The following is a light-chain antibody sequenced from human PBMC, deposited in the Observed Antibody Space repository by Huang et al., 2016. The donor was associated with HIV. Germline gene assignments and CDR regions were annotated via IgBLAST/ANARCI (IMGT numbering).Light chain of an antibody. J-gene: IGKJ1*01. Sequence: DIQMTQSPSSLSASVGDRVTITCRASQSITNYLNWYQQKPGKAPNLLIDGASSLQSGVPARFSGSGSGTDFTLTISSLQPGDFATYYCQQSYNTPWTFGQGTKVEIK. CDR1: QSITNY. CDR2: GAS. CDR3: QQSYNTPWT. V-gene: IGKV1-39*01.